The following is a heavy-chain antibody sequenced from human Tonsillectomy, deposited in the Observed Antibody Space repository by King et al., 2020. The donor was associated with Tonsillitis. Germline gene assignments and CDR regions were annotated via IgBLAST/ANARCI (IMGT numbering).Heavy chain of an antibody. V-gene: IGHV3-30-3*01. CDR3: ATPPRLLWFGRFNGQGMDV. Sequence: VQLVESGGGVVQPGRSLRLSCAASGFTFSSYAMHWVRQAPGKGLEWVAVISYDGSNKYYADSVKGRFTISRDNSKNTLYLQMNSLRAEDTAVYYCATPPRLLWFGRFNGQGMDVWGQGPTVTVSS. CDR2: ISYDGSNK. D-gene: IGHD3-10*01. CDR1: GFTFSSYA. J-gene: IGHJ6*02.